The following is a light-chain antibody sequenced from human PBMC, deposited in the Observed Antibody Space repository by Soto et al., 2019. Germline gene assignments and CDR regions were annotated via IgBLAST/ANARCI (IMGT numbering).Light chain of an antibody. Sequence: AIQLTQSPSSLSASVGDRVTITCRASQGISSALAWYQQKPGKAPKLLIYDASSLESGVPSRFSGSRSGTDFTLTISSLQPEDFATYYCQQFNSYRTFGQGTKVEIK. CDR3: QQFNSYRT. CDR1: QGISSA. CDR2: DAS. V-gene: IGKV1-13*02. J-gene: IGKJ1*01.